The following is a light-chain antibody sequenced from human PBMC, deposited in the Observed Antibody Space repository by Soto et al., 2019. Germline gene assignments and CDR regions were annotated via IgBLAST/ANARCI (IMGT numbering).Light chain of an antibody. V-gene: IGKV3-11*01. CDR2: DA. CDR1: QSVSSY. Sequence: EIVLTQSPATLSLSPGESATLSCRASQSVSSYLAWYQQKPGQAPRLLIYDANRATGIPVRFSGSGSGTDFTLTISSLEPEDFAVYYCQQRSNWPITFGQGTRLEN. CDR3: QQRSNWPIT. J-gene: IGKJ5*01.